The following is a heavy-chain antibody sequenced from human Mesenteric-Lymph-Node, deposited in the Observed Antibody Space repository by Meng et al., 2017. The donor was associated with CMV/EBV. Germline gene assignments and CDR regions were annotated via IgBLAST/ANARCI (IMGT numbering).Heavy chain of an antibody. CDR2: IDPSSGGT. V-gene: IGHV1-2*02. J-gene: IGHJ4*02. CDR1: GYTFANHY. CDR3: ATSQTYYQSSDYYANY. D-gene: IGHD3-22*01. Sequence: ASVKVSCKASGYTFANHYIHWVRQAPGQGLEWMGWIDPSSGGTNYAQRFQGRVTMTRDTSISTAYMELSRLRSDDTAMYYCATSQTYYQSSDYYANYWGQGTLVTVSS.